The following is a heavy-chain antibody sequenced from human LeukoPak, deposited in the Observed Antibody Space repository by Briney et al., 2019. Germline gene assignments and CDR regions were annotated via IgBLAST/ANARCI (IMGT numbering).Heavy chain of an antibody. V-gene: IGHV4-38-2*01. J-gene: IGHJ4*02. CDR3: ARGKYSYAYFGAYYFDY. CDR1: GFTFSDYY. D-gene: IGHD5-18*01. Sequence: GSLRLSCAASGFTFSDYYMSWIRQPPGKGLEWIGSIYYSGSTYYNPSLKSRVTISLDTSKNQFSLKLSSVTAADTAVYYCARGKYSYAYFGAYYFDYWGQGTLVTVSS. CDR2: IYYSGST.